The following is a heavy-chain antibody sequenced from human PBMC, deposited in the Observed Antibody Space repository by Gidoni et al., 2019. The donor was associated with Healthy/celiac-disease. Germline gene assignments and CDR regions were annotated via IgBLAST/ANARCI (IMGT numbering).Heavy chain of an antibody. D-gene: IGHD6-19*01. J-gene: IGHJ2*01. CDR3: ARPVAGKNWYFDL. Sequence: EVQLVQSGAEAKKPGDSMKISCKGSGYSFTSYWLGWVRQMPGKGLEWMGIIYPGDSDTRYSPSFQGQVTISADKSISTAYLQWSSLKASDTAMYYCARPVAGKNWYFDLWGRGTLVTVSS. CDR1: GYSFTSYW. V-gene: IGHV5-51*03. CDR2: IYPGDSDT.